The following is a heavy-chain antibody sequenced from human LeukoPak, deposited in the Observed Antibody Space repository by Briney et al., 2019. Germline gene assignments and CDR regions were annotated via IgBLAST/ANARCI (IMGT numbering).Heavy chain of an antibody. CDR1: GFTFSSYW. Sequence: GGSLRLSCAGSGFTFSSYWMSWVRQAPGKGLEWVANIREDGGEKYYVGSVKGRFTISRDNAKNSLYLQMNSLRAEDTAVYYCARVRSGDYDNEDYWGQGTLVIVSS. CDR2: IREDGGEK. CDR3: ARVRSGDYDNEDY. V-gene: IGHV3-7*01. J-gene: IGHJ4*02. D-gene: IGHD3-22*01.